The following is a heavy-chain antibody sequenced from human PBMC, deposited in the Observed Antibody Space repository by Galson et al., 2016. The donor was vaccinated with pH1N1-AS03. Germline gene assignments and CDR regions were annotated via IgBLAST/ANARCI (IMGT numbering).Heavy chain of an antibody. CDR1: GFALSSHG. J-gene: IGHJ6*02. V-gene: IGHV3-48*02. Sequence: SLRLSCAASGFALSSHGMDWLRQAPEKGLEWLSYISTSSGTLFYADSVKGRFTISRDNGRNLLYLQMNSLRDEDTAVYFCARGSGRAAPEGGNYYYMDVWGQGTTVTVSS. CDR2: ISTSSGTL. D-gene: IGHD6-13*01. CDR3: ARGSGRAAPEGGNYYYMDV.